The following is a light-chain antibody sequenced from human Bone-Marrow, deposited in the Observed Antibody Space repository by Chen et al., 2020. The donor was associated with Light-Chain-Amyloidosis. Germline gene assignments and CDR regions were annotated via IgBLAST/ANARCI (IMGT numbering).Light chain of an antibody. CDR2: AVS. CDR1: SGDVGTYNY. V-gene: IGLV2-14*01. Sequence: QSALTQPASVSGSPGQSITISCTGTSGDVGTYNYVSWYQQHPGKAPKVMIYAVSKRPSGVSNRSSDSRSGNTASLTISWLQAADEAYYYCSAFTSSSSYVFGPGTKVTVL. J-gene: IGLJ1*01. CDR3: SAFTSSSSYV.